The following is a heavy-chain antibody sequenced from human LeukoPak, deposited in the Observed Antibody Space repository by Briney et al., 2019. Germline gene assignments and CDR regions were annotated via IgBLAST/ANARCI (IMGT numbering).Heavy chain of an antibody. CDR3: ARGVHVRVYDSNPHYGHY. Sequence: GASAKVSCKESGYTFTSYYIFWVRQAPAQGVEWMGIINPRTGSTNYSQEFQGRVTMTRDMSTSTVYMELSSLRSEDTALYYCARGVHVRVYDSNPHYGHYWGQGTLVTVSS. CDR2: INPRTGST. CDR1: GYTFTSYY. J-gene: IGHJ4*02. D-gene: IGHD3-22*01. V-gene: IGHV1-46*01.